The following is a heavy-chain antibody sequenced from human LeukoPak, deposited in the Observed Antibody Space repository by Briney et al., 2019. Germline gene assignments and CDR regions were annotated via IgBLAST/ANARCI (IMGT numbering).Heavy chain of an antibody. CDR3: ARDRTAAGYN. J-gene: IGHJ4*02. Sequence: PGGSLRLSCAASGFTFSSYAMSWVRQAPGKGLEWVSAISGSGGSTYYADSVKGRFTISRDNAKNSLYLQMNSLRAEDTAVYYCARDRTAAGYNWGQGTLVTVSS. CDR2: ISGSGGST. V-gene: IGHV3-23*01. D-gene: IGHD6-13*01. CDR1: GFTFSSYA.